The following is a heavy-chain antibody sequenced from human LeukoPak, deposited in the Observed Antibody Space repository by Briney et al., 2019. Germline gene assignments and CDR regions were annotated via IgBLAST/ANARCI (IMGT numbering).Heavy chain of an antibody. J-gene: IGHJ5*01. CDR1: GSRFSSYP. Sequence: GGSLRLICAAYGSRFSSYPRSSVGQPPARLPEWLSSISSSGTYTYYAASVKGRFTISRDTSKRTLYLQMTSLRAEDTAVYHCAARSCSGGRCSTPQSTWGHGTLVTVSS. D-gene: IGHD2-15*01. V-gene: IGHV3-23*01. CDR2: ISSSGTYT. CDR3: AARSCSGGRCSTPQST.